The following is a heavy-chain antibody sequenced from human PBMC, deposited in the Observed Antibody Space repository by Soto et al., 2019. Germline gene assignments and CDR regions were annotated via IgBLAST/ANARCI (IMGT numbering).Heavy chain of an antibody. CDR1: GFTYSIYA. Sequence: VQLVVSGGGLVKPGGSLRISCAASGFTYSIYAMAWVRQAPGKGLEWVSAISGSGGETYYADSVKGRFTISRDNSKNTVYLQMTNLRADDTAVYYCAKEIAVAVATPPEYWGQGTLVTVSS. J-gene: IGHJ4*02. CDR2: ISGSGGET. D-gene: IGHD5-12*01. CDR3: AKEIAVAVATPPEY. V-gene: IGHV3-23*04.